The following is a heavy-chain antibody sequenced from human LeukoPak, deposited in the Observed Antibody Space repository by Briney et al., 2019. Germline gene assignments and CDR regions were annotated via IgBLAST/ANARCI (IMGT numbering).Heavy chain of an antibody. D-gene: IGHD3-22*01. V-gene: IGHV1-2*02. CDR3: ESTPYYDSSLTGRDFDI. Sequence: ASVRVSCKASGYTFTGYYMHWVRQAPGQGLEWMGLINPNSGGTNYAQKFQGRVTMTRDTSISTAYMELSRLRSDDTAVYYCESTPYYDSSLTGRDFDIWGQGTMVTVSS. J-gene: IGHJ3*02. CDR1: GYTFTGYY. CDR2: INPNSGGT.